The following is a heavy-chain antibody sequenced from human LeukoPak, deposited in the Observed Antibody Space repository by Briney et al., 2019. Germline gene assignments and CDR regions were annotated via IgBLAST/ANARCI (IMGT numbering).Heavy chain of an antibody. CDR2: IYWDDDK. CDR1: GFSLSTSGVG. V-gene: IGHV2-5*02. D-gene: IGHD4-17*01. Sequence: SGPTLVKPTQTLTVTCTFSGFSLSTSGVGVGWLRQPPGKALEWLALIYWDDDKRYSPSLKSRLTITKDTSKNQVVLTMTNMDPVDTATYYCAHRSYGDYSLDYWGQGTLVTVSS. J-gene: IGHJ4*02. CDR3: AHRSYGDYSLDY.